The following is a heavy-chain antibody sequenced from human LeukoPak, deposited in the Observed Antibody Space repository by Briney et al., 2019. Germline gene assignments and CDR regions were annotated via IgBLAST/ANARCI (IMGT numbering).Heavy chain of an antibody. D-gene: IGHD3-3*01. Sequence: SETLSLTCTVSGYSISSEYYWGWIRQPPGKGLEWIGNIYHSGVTYYNPSLKSRVTISVDTSKSQFSLRLTSVTAADTAVYYCARHVRFLEWLSSYYFDYWGQGTLVTVSS. J-gene: IGHJ4*02. CDR2: IYHSGVT. V-gene: IGHV4-38-2*02. CDR3: ARHVRFLEWLSSYYFDY. CDR1: GYSISSEYY.